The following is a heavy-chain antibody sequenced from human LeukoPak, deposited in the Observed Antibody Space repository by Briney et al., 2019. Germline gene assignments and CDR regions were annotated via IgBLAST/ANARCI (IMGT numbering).Heavy chain of an antibody. CDR3: ARVRYCSSTSCTYTSPYYYYMDV. D-gene: IGHD2-2*01. CDR2: IIPIFGTA. Sequence: ASVKVSCKASGGTFSSYAISWVRQAPGQGLEWMGGIIPIFGTANYAQKFQGRVTITADESTSTAYMELSSLRSEDTAVYYCARVRYCSSTSCTYTSPYYYYMDVWGKGTTVTVS. CDR1: GGTFSSYA. J-gene: IGHJ6*03. V-gene: IGHV1-69*01.